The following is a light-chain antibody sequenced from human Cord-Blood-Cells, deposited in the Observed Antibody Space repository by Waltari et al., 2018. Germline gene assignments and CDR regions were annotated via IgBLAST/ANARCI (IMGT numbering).Light chain of an antibody. CDR3: SSYTSSSTRV. V-gene: IGLV2-14*03. J-gene: IGLJ3*02. CDR2: DVS. CDR1: ISDVGGYNY. Sequence: QSALTQPPSASGSPGQSVTISCTGTISDVGGYNYVSWYQQHPGKAPKLMIYDVSNRPSGVSNRFSGSKSGNTASLTISGLQAEDEADYYCSSYTSSSTRVFGGGTKLTVL.